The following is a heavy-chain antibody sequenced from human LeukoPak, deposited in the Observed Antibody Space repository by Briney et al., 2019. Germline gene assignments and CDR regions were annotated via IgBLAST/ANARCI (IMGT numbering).Heavy chain of an antibody. D-gene: IGHD3-3*01. CDR3: AKDLLFGVVRGWFDP. Sequence: HPGGSLRLSCAASGFTFSSYAMSWVRQAPGKGLEWVSAISGSGGSTYYADSVKGRFTISRDDSKNTLYLQMNSLRAEDTAVYYCAKDLLFGVVRGWFDPWGQGTPVTVSS. CDR2: ISGSGGST. V-gene: IGHV3-23*01. J-gene: IGHJ5*02. CDR1: GFTFSSYA.